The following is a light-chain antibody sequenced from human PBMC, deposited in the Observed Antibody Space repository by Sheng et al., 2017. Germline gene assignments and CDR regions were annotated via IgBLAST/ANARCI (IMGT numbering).Light chain of an antibody. CDR3: QQYGNSPPYT. CDR2: GAS. V-gene: IGKV3-20*01. Sequence: EIVLTQSPGTLSLSPGERATLSCRASQSISASYLAWYQQKPGQPPRLLIYGASSRATAIPDRFSGSGSGTDFTLTISRLEPEDFAVYYCQQYGNSPPYTFGQGTKLEIK. J-gene: IGKJ2*01. CDR1: QSISASY.